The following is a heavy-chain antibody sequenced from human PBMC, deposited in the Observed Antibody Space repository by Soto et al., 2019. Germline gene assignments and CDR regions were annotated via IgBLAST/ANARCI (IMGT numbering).Heavy chain of an antibody. V-gene: IGHV5-51*01. J-gene: IGHJ6*02. D-gene: IGHD2-2*02. Sequence: PGESLKISCKGSGYSFTSYWIGWARQMPGKGLEWMGIIYPGDSDTRYSPSFQGQVTISADKSISTAYLQWSSLKASDTAMYYCARQIPAAIGYYGMDVWGQGTTVTVSS. CDR3: ARQIPAAIGYYGMDV. CDR2: IYPGDSDT. CDR1: GYSFTSYW.